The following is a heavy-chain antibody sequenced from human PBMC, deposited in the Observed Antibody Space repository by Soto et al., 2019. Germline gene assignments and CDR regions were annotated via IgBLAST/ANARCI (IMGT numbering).Heavy chain of an antibody. CDR2: IIPILGIA. CDR1: GGTFSSYT. V-gene: IGHV1-69*04. CDR3: ATDLVMVAATTRKEDDY. J-gene: IGHJ4*02. Sequence: ASVKVSCKASGGTFSSYTISWVRQAPGQGLEWMGRIIPILGIANYAQKFQGRVTMTEDTSTDTAYMELSSLRSEDTAVYYCATDLVMVAATTRKEDDYWGQGTLVTVSS. D-gene: IGHD2-15*01.